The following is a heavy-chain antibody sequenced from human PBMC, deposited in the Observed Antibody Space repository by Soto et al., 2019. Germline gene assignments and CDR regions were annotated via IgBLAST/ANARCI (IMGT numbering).Heavy chain of an antibody. CDR2: IYHSGST. Sequence: PSETLSLTCAVSGYSISGGYYWGWIRQPPGKGLEWIGSIYHSGSTYYNPSLKSRVTISVDTSKNQFSLKLSSVTAADTAVYYCARAAKXYYDFWSGYGKNDAFDIWGQGTMVTVSS. V-gene: IGHV4-38-2*01. CDR1: GYSISGGYY. CDR3: ARAAKXYYDFWSGYGKNDAFDI. J-gene: IGHJ3*02. D-gene: IGHD3-3*01.